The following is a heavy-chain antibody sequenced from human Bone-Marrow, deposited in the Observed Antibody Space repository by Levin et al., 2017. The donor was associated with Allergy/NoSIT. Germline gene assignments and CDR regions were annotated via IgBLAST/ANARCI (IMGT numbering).Heavy chain of an antibody. CDR2: IYYSGST. V-gene: IGHV4-31*03. Sequence: LRLSCTVSGGSISSGGYHWSWIRQPAGKGLEWIGYIYYSGSTYYNPSLKSRAMISLDTSKNQFSLKVTSATAADAAVYYCAREDGSTFDSWGQGTLVTVSS. D-gene: IGHD5-24*01. CDR3: AREDGSTFDS. CDR1: GGSISSGGYH. J-gene: IGHJ4*02.